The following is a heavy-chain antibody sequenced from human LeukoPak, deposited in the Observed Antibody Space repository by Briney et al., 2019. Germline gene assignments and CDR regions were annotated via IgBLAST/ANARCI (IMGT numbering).Heavy chain of an antibody. D-gene: IGHD2-15*01. CDR2: ISRSGSTK. CDR1: GFTFSSYS. CDR3: AREGYCSGGSCYDY. V-gene: IGHV3-48*04. J-gene: IGHJ4*02. Sequence: PGGSLRLSCAASGFTFSSYSMNWVRQAPGKGLEWVSSISRSGSTKYYADSVKGRFTISRDNAKNSLFLQMNSLRAEDTAVYYCAREGYCSGGSCYDYWGQGTLVTVSS.